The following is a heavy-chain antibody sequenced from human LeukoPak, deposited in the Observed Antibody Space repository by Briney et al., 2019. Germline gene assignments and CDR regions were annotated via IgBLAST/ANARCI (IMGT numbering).Heavy chain of an antibody. CDR2: INHSGST. V-gene: IGHV4-34*01. D-gene: IGHD2-15*01. CDR3: ARRGGRYCSGGSCYASRYYYYYYYMDV. CDR1: GGSFSGYY. J-gene: IGHJ6*03. Sequence: SETLSLTCAVYGGSFSGYYRSWIRQPPGKGLEWIGEINHSGSTNYNPSLKSRVTISVDTSKNQFSLKLSSVTAADTAVYYCARRGGRYCSGGSCYASRYYYYYYYMDVWGKGTTVTISS.